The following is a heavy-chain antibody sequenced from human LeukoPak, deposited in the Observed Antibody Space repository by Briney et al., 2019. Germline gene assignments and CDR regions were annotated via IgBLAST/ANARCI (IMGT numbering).Heavy chain of an antibody. Sequence: GASVKVSCKASVYTFTVYYMHWVRQAPGQGRGWMGWINHNSGGTNYEQKFQGRVTMISDTAISTAYIELSRLRSDDTAVYYCARGSVASRWGGLQHWRQGTLVTVSS. CDR3: ARGSVASRWGGLQH. CDR2: INHNSGGT. J-gene: IGHJ1*01. V-gene: IGHV1-2*02. D-gene: IGHD2-15*01. CDR1: VYTFTVYY.